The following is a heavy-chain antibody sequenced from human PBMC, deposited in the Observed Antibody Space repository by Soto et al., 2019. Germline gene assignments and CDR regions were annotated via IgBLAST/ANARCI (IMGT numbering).Heavy chain of an antibody. V-gene: IGHV1-2*02. D-gene: IGHD2-15*01. CDR1: VFSVDTTYC. Sequence: ASVKVSCKASVFSVDTTYCIHWVRRAPGQGLEWMGSINPNSGDTNYAQNFQGRVTMTRDTSISTVYMEVSSLTSDDTAVYYCESPRSGPSPDVGHWGHGTVVTVPS. J-gene: IGHJ4*01. CDR2: INPNSGDT. CDR3: ESPRSGPSPDVGH.